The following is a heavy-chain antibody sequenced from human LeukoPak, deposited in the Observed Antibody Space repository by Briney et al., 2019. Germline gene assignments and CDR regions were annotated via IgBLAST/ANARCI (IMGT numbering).Heavy chain of an antibody. CDR2: ISYDGSNK. CDR1: GFTFSSYA. V-gene: IGHV3-30-3*01. J-gene: IGHJ4*02. Sequence: PGGSLRLSCAASGFTFSSYAMPWVRQAPGKGLEWVAVISYDGSNKYYADSVKGRFTISRDNSKNTLYLQMNSLRAEDTAVYYCARDGLLGYFDYWGQGTLVTVSS. CDR3: ARDGLLGYFDY.